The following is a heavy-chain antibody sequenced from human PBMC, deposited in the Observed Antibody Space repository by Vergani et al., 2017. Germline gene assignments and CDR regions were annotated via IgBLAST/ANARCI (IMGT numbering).Heavy chain of an antibody. CDR2: INPSGGST. CDR1: GYTFTSYY. J-gene: IGHJ5*02. CDR3: ASAGPSGGWFDP. V-gene: IGHV1-46*01. D-gene: IGHD1-26*01. Sequence: QVQLVQSGAEVKKPGASVKVSCKASGYTFTSYYMHWVRQAPGQGLEWMGIINPSGGSTSYAQKFQGRVTITADKSTSTAYMELSSLRSEDTAVYYCASAGPSGGWFDPWGQGTLVTVSS.